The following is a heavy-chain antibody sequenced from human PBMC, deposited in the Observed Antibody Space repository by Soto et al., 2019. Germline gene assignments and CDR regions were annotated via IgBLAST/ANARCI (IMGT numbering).Heavy chain of an antibody. D-gene: IGHD3-10*01. CDR1: GGSFSSYY. Sequence: SETLSLTCAVYGGSFSSYYWSWIRQAPGKGLEWIGEINHSGSTNYNPSLKSRVTISVDTSKNQFSLKLTSVTAADTAVYYCARGSHGKRYYGSGSSSHFDYWGQGTLVTVSS. J-gene: IGHJ4*02. V-gene: IGHV4-34*01. CDR2: INHSGST. CDR3: ARGSHGKRYYGSGSSSHFDY.